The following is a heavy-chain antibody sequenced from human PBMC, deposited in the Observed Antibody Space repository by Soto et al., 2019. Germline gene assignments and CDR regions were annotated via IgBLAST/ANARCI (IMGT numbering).Heavy chain of an antibody. CDR1: GFTFDDYT. J-gene: IGHJ4*02. CDR2: ISWDGGST. CDR3: AKDDLPRQYGYYFDS. Sequence: GGSLRLSCAASGFTFDDYTMHWVRQAPGKGLEWVSLISWDGGSTYYADSVKGRFTISRDNSKNSLYLQMNSLRTEDTALYYCAKDDLPRQYGYYFDSWGQGTLVTVSS. V-gene: IGHV3-43*01. D-gene: IGHD3-10*01.